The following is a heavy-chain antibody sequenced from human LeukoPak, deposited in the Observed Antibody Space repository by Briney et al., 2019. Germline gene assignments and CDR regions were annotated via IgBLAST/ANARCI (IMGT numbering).Heavy chain of an antibody. CDR1: GGSFSGYY. J-gene: IGHJ3*02. V-gene: IGHV4-34*01. CDR3: ARDSGSGSPDAFDI. Sequence: SETLSLTCAVYGGSFSGYYWSWIRQPPGKGLEWIGEINHSGSTNYNPSLKSRVTISVDTSKNQFSLRLSSVTAADTAVYYCARDSGSGSPDAFDIWGQGTMVTDSS. D-gene: IGHD3-22*01. CDR2: INHSGST.